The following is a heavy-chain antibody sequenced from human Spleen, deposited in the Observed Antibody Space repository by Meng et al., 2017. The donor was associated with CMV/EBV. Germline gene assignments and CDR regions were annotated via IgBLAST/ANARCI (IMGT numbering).Heavy chain of an antibody. CDR3: VRGQQLAFDY. CDR1: GFTFSSYW. V-gene: IGHV3-74*01. D-gene: IGHD6-13*01. CDR2: INSDGGST. Sequence: GESLKISCAASGFTFSSYWMHWVRQAPGKGLVWVSRINSDGGSTREADSVKGRVTISRDNAKNTLYLQMNSLSGEDTAVYYCVRGQQLAFDYWGQGTLVTVSS. J-gene: IGHJ4*02.